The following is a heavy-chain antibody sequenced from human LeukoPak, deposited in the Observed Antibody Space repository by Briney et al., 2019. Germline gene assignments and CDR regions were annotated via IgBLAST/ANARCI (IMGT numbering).Heavy chain of an antibody. V-gene: IGHV3-48*03. J-gene: IGHJ6*02. CDR1: AFTFNGYE. D-gene: IGHD6-6*01. CDR3: ARDIEYNSSPSISNSYYGMDV. Sequence: GGSLRLSCAASAFTFNGYEMNWVRQAPGKGLERISFISNSGSSIFYADSVKGRFIMSRDNAKNSVYLQMNSLTAADTAVYYCARDIEYNSSPSISNSYYGMDVWGQGTTVTVSS. CDR2: ISNSGSSI.